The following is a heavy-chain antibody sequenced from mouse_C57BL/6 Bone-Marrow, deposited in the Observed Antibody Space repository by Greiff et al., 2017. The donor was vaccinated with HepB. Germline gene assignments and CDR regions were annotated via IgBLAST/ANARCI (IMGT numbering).Heavy chain of an antibody. J-gene: IGHJ4*01. CDR2: ISYSGST. CDR3: ARDGRYYAMDY. CDR1: GYSITSGYD. Sequence: DVKLVESGPGMVKPSQSLSLTCTVTGYSITSGYDWHWIRHFPGNKLEWMGYISYSGSTNYNPSLKSRISITHDTSKNHFFLKLNSVTTEDTATYYCARDGRYYAMDYWGQGTSVTVSS. V-gene: IGHV3-1*01.